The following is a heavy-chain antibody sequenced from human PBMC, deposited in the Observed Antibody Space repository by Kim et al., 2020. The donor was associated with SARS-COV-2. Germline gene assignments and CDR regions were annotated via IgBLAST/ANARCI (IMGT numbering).Heavy chain of an antibody. CDR2: INGHDAET. CDR1: GFSFTTNG. CDR3: ATTSRFVMVPDSKWVDA. V-gene: IGHV1-18*01. Sequence: ASVKVSCKASGFSFTTNGISWVRQAPGQGLEWMGWINGHDAETTYAQNFQGRLTMTTDTSTSTAYMELRRLTSDDTAIYYCATTSRFVMVPDSKWVDAWGQGALVTVSS. D-gene: IGHD2-15*01. J-gene: IGHJ5*02.